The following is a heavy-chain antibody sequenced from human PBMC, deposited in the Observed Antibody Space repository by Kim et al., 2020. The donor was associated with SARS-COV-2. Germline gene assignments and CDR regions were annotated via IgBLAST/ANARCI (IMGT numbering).Heavy chain of an antibody. V-gene: IGHV3-66*01. CDR1: GFTVSSNY. D-gene: IGHD2-21*01. CDR2: IYSGGST. J-gene: IGHJ4*02. CDR3: ARFVVNPYPILDY. Sequence: GGSLRLSCAASGFTVSSNYMSWVRQAPGKGLEWVSVIYSGGSTYYADSVKGRFTISRDNSKNTLYLQMNSLRAEDTAVYYCARFVVNPYPILDYWGQGTLVTVSS.